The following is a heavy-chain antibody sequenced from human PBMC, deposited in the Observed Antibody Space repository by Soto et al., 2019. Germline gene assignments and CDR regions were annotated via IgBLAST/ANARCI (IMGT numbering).Heavy chain of an antibody. V-gene: IGHV5-51*01. CDR3: ARQFTKKMPFDS. Sequence: PGESLKISCQASGFTFTNYWIGWVRQMPGKGLEWMGIIYAGDSDTRYSPSFEGQVTISADKSINTAYLQWNSLEAWDTATYYCARQFTKKMPFDSWSQGTLVTVSS. CDR1: GFTFTNYW. J-gene: IGHJ4*02. D-gene: IGHD3-3*01. CDR2: IYAGDSDT.